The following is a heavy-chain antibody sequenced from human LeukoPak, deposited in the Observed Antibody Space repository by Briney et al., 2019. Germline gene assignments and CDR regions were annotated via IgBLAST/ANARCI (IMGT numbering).Heavy chain of an antibody. Sequence: SETLSLTCTVSGGSISSYYWSWIRQPPGKGLEWIGYIYYSGSTNYNPSLKSRVTISVDTSKNQFSLKLSSVTAADTAVYYCARSTDDYGDYLYYFDYWGQGTLVTVSS. CDR2: IYYSGST. CDR3: ARSTDDYGDYLYYFDY. D-gene: IGHD4-17*01. V-gene: IGHV4-59*01. J-gene: IGHJ4*02. CDR1: GGSISSYY.